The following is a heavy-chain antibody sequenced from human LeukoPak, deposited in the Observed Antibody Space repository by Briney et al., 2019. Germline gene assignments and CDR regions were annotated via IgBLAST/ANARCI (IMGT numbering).Heavy chain of an antibody. CDR2: INHSGST. CDR3: ARAGGFFSPFGY. V-gene: IGHV4-34*01. Sequence: SETLSLTCAVYGGSFSGYYWSWIRQPPGKGLEWIGEINHSGSTNYNPSLKSRVTISVDASKNQFSLKLSSVTAADTAVYYCARAGGFFSPFGYWGQGTLVTVSS. D-gene: IGHD3-16*01. J-gene: IGHJ4*02. CDR1: GGSFSGYY.